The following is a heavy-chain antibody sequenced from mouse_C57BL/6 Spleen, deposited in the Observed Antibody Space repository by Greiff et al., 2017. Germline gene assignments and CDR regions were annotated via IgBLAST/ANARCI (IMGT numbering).Heavy chain of an antibody. J-gene: IGHJ2*01. CDR1: GYTFTNYW. V-gene: IGHV1-63*01. Sequence: QVQLQQSGAELVRPGTSVKMSCKASGYTFTNYWIGWAKQRPGHGLEWIGDIYPGGGYTNYNEKFKGKATLTADTSSSTAYMQFNSLTSENADIYYCDRRGGNYGYYFDYWGQGTTLTVSS. D-gene: IGHD1-1*01. CDR3: DRRGGNYGYYFDY. CDR2: IYPGGGYT.